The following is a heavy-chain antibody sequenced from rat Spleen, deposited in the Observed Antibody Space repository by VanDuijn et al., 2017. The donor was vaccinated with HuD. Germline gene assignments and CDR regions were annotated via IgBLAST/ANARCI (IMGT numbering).Heavy chain of an antibody. D-gene: IGHD1-4*01. CDR1: GFTFSDYY. V-gene: IGHV5-7*01. CDR3: ARRHHGYTDYFDY. CDR2: ISSDGRRN. J-gene: IGHJ2*01. Sequence: EVQLVESGGGLVQPGRSLRLSCAASGFTFSDYYMAWVRQAPTKGLEWVATISSDGRRNYYRDSVKGRFTISRDNAKSSLYLQMDSLRSEDTATYYCARRHHGYTDYFDYWGQGVMVTVSS.